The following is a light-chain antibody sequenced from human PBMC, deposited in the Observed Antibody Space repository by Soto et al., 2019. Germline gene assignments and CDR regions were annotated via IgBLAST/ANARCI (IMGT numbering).Light chain of an antibody. CDR3: FLSYSGAWV. CDR1: TGAVTSGHY. Sequence: QAVVTQEPSLTVSPRGTVTLTCGSSTGAVTSGHYPYWIQQKPGQAPRTLISDTTNKHSWTPARFSGSLLGGKAALTLSGAQPEDEADYYRFLSYSGAWVFGGGTKLTVL. J-gene: IGLJ2*01. CDR2: DTT. V-gene: IGLV7-46*01.